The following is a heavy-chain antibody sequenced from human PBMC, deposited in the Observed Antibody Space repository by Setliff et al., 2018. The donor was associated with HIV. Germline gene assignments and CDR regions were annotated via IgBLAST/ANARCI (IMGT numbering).Heavy chain of an antibody. CDR3: ARGGQNALRYFDWLPEGEYFHH. Sequence: KVSCKASGYSFTGYYIHWMRQAPGQGPEWLGWINPNSGGTNYAQKFQGGVTMTRDTSISTASMDLRSLRSDDTAFYYCARGGQNALRYFDWLPEGEYFHHWGQGTLVTVSS. J-gene: IGHJ1*01. CDR1: GYSFTGYY. CDR2: INPNSGGT. V-gene: IGHV1-2*02. D-gene: IGHD3-9*01.